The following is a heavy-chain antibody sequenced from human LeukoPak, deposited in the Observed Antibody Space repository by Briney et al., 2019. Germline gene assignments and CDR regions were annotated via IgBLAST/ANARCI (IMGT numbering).Heavy chain of an antibody. CDR3: ARAPYGNCRSNSCDDAFDI. Sequence: SETLSLTCAVSGGSISSGGYSWSWIRQPPGKGLEWIGYIYHSGSTYYNPSLKSRVTISVDRSKNQFSLKLSSVTAADTAVYYCARAPYGNCRSNSCDDAFDIWGQGTMVTVSS. J-gene: IGHJ3*02. V-gene: IGHV4-30-2*01. CDR2: IYHSGST. D-gene: IGHD2-2*01. CDR1: GGSISSGGYS.